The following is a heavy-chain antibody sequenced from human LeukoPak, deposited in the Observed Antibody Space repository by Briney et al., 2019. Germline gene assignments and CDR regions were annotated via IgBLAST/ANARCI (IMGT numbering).Heavy chain of an antibody. Sequence: PSETLSLTCTVSGGSISSSSFYWGWVRQPPGKGLEWIGSLYYGGVTYYSPSLRSRVTISLDTSKNQFSLKLSSVTAADTAVYYCARLTTVATLGFGVADWFDPWGQGTLVTVSS. J-gene: IGHJ5*02. D-gene: IGHD4-11*01. CDR1: GGSISSSSFY. V-gene: IGHV4-39*07. CDR2: LYYGGVT. CDR3: ARLTTVATLGFGVADWFDP.